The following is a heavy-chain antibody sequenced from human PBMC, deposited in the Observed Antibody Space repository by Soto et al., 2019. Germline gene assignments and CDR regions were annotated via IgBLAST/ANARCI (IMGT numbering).Heavy chain of an antibody. D-gene: IGHD2-2*01. CDR2: INPQTGGT. J-gene: IGHJ6*02. Sequence: QVQLVQSGAEVKTPGASVRVSCKASGYTFTGYYIHWVREAPEQGLEWMGWINPQTGGTSYGQKFQGRVTLSRDTSINTAYLELSRLRFDDAAVYFCARERYQVISDGMDVWGQGTTVTVSS. V-gene: IGHV1-2*02. CDR1: GYTFTGYY. CDR3: ARERYQVISDGMDV.